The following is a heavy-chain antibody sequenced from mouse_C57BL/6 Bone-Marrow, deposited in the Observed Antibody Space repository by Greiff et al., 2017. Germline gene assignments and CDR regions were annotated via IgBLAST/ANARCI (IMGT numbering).Heavy chain of an antibody. CDR3: ARHYDYDGNYFDY. CDR1: DSEVFPIAY. V-gene: IGHV15-2*01. D-gene: IGHD2-4*01. CDR2: ILPSIGRT. J-gene: IGHJ2*01. Sequence: QVQLQQSGSELRSPGSSVKLSCKDFDSEVFPIAYMSWVRQKPGHGFEWIGGILPSIGRTIYGEKFEDKATLDADTLSNTAYLELNSLTSEDSAIYYCARHYDYDGNYFDYWGQGTTLTVSS.